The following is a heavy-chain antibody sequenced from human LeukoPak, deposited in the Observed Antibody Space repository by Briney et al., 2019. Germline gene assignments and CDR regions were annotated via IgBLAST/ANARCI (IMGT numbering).Heavy chain of an antibody. D-gene: IGHD2-2*02. CDR1: GYTFTCYG. CDR2: ISAYNGNT. V-gene: IGHV1-18*01. Sequence: ASVKVSCKASGYTFTCYGISWVRQAPGQGLEWMGWISAYNGNTNYAQKLQGRVTMTTDTSTSTAYMELRSLRSDDTAVYYCARVAEIVVVPAAIVGYYYYYMDVWGKGTTVTVSS. J-gene: IGHJ6*03. CDR3: ARVAEIVVVPAAIVGYYYYYMDV.